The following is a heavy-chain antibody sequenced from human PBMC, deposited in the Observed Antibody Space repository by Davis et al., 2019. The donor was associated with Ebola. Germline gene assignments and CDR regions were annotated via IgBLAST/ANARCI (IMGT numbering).Heavy chain of an antibody. J-gene: IGHJ6*02. Sequence: SLKISCAASGFTFDDYAMHWVRQAPGKGLEWVSGISWNSGSIGYADSVKGRFTISRDNAKNSLYLQMNSLRAEDTAVYYCARSGITIFGVVTRYYYYGMDVWGQGTTVTVSS. CDR1: GFTFDDYA. D-gene: IGHD3-3*01. CDR3: ARSGITIFGVVTRYYYYGMDV. CDR2: ISWNSGSI. V-gene: IGHV3-9*01.